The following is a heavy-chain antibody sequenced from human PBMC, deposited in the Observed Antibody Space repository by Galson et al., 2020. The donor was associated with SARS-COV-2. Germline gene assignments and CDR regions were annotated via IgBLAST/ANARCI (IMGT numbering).Heavy chain of an antibody. CDR2: ISYDGSNK. V-gene: IGHV3-30*18. D-gene: IGHD3-3*01. J-gene: IGHJ4*02. CDR1: GFTFSSYG. CDR3: AKIEHYDFWSGYYTGGDY. Sequence: SLRLSCAASGFTFSSYGMHWVRQAPGKGLEWVAVISYDGSNKYYADSVKGRFTISRDNSKNTLYLQMNSLRAEDTAVYYCAKIEHYDFWSGYYTGGDYWGQGTLVTVSS.